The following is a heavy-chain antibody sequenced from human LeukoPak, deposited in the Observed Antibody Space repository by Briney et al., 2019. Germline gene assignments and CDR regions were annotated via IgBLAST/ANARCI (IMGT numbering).Heavy chain of an antibody. V-gene: IGHV1-46*01. CDR1: GFSFSSFY. J-gene: IGHJ5*02. D-gene: IGHD1-26*01. CDR2: INPSGSST. CDR3: ARDNSVGETAWWFDP. Sequence: ASVKVSCKTSGFSFSSFYIHWVRQGPGQGLEWMGLINPSGSSTTYAQKFQGRVTMTRDMFTSTDYMELTSLTSDDTAVYYCARDNSVGETAWWFDPWGQGTLVTVSS.